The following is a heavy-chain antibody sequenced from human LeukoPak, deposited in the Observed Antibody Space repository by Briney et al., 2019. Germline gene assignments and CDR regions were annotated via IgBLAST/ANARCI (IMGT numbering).Heavy chain of an antibody. CDR3: ARVSSSWSVYFDY. J-gene: IGHJ4*02. Sequence: ASVKVSCKASGYTFTGYYMHWVRQAPGQGLEWMGWINPNSGGTNYAQKFQGRVTMTRDTPISTAYMELSRLRSDDAAVYYCARVSSSWSVYFDYWGQGTLVTVSS. D-gene: IGHD6-13*01. CDR1: GYTFTGYY. V-gene: IGHV1-2*02. CDR2: INPNSGGT.